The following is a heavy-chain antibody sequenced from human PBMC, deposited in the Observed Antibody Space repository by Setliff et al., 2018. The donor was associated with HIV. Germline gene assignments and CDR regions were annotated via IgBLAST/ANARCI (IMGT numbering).Heavy chain of an antibody. CDR2: IDHDGAT. V-gene: IGHV4-34*01. Sequence: PSETLSLTCGVFDSSFSAIYWNWIRQSPGKGLEWIGEIDHDGATHYAPSLGSRIHISIDPSKKQVSLNLTSLTAADTAVYYCAVTTMSHDLWCPGTLVTVSS. CDR1: DSSFSAIY. J-gene: IGHJ5*02. CDR3: AVTTMSHDL. D-gene: IGHD1-1*01.